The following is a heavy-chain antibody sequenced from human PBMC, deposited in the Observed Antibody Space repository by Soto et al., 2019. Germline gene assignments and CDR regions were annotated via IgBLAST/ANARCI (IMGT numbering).Heavy chain of an antibody. CDR2: MHTSGST. Sequence: PQTLSLTCIVSGVTISTYRWRWIRQPPGKGLEWIGRMHTSGSTNYNPSPKSRVSMSVDTSKNHFSLKVSSVTAADTAVYYCARDEYGYGDSYDSWGQGTLVTV. D-gene: IGHD5-12*01. J-gene: IGHJ4*02. V-gene: IGHV4-4*07. CDR3: ARDEYGYGDSYDS. CDR1: GVTISTYR.